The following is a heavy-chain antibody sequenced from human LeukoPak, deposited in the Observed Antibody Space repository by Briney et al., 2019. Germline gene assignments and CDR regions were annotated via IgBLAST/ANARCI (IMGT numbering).Heavy chain of an antibody. J-gene: IGHJ6*03. CDR1: GGSISSSSYY. CDR3: ARQVESVPGYYYYYMDV. D-gene: IGHD1-14*01. Sequence: SETLSLTCTVSGGSISSSSYYWGWVRQPPGKGLEWIGSIYYSGSTYYNPSLKSRVTISVDTSKHHFSLRLSSVTAADTAVYYCARQVESVPGYYYYYMDVWGKGTTVTVSS. CDR2: IYYSGST. V-gene: IGHV4-39*01.